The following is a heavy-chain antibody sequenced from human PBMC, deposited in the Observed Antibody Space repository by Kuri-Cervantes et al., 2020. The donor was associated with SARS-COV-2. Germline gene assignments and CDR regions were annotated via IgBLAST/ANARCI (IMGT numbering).Heavy chain of an antibody. CDR2: IYHSGRT. CDR3: ARGIVVVPAAIRGELYNWFDP. V-gene: IGHV4-38-2*01. CDR1: GYSISSGYY. J-gene: IGHJ5*02. D-gene: IGHD2-2*02. Sequence: SETLSLTCAVSGYSISSGYYGGWIRQPPGKGLEWIGSIYHSGRTYYNPSLKSRVTISVDTSKNQFSLKLSSVTAADTAVYYCARGIVVVPAAIRGELYNWFDPWGQGTLVTVSS.